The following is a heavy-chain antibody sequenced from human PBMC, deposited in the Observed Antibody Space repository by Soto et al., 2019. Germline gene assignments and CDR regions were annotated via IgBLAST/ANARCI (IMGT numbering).Heavy chain of an antibody. V-gene: IGHV1-3*05. Sequence: QVHLVQSGGEEKKPGASVKVSCEASGYTFTGSAIHWLRQAPGQSLEWMGWINPGNGNTIYSQKFLGRVIIISDTSANTADLELGSLRSEDTAVYYCARSAISPYGGLIGPFDYRGQGNLVTVSS. J-gene: IGHJ4*02. CDR1: GYTFTGSA. CDR3: ARSAISPYGGLIGPFDY. D-gene: IGHD3-16*02. CDR2: INPGNGNT.